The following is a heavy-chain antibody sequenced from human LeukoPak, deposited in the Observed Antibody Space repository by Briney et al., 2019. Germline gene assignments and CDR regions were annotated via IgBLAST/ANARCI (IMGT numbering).Heavy chain of an antibody. CDR3: ARGGESGVYYDFWSGYSYYFDY. Sequence: SETLSLTCAVYGGSFSGYYWSWIRQPPGKGLEWIGEINHSGSTNYNPSLKSRVTISVDTSKNQFSLKLSSVTAADTAVYYCARGGESGVYYDFWSGYSYYFDYWGQGTLVTVSS. V-gene: IGHV4-34*01. CDR1: GGSFSGYY. D-gene: IGHD3-3*01. CDR2: INHSGST. J-gene: IGHJ4*02.